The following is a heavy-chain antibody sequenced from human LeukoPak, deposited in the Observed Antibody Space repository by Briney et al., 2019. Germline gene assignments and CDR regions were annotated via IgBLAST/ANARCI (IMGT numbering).Heavy chain of an antibody. D-gene: IGHD3-22*01. V-gene: IGHV3-64D*06. CDR1: GFTFSSHP. J-gene: IGHJ4*02. CDR2: ISSNGGST. CDR3: VREISGYYAY. Sequence: GGSLRLSCSVSGFTFSSHPMHWVRQAPGKGLEYVSVISSNGGSTYYADSVKGRFTISRDNSKNTLYLQMSSLRAEDTAVYYCVREISGYYAYWGQGTLVTVSS.